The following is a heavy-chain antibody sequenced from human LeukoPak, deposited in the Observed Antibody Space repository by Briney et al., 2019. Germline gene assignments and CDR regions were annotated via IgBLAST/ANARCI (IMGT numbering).Heavy chain of an antibody. D-gene: IGHD3-3*01. CDR3: ARPGGTIFGVGLSYAHFDY. CDR2: ISAYNGNT. CDR1: GYSFTNYG. V-gene: IGHV1-18*01. J-gene: IGHJ4*02. Sequence: ASVKVSCKASGYSFTNYGITWVRQAPGQGLEWMGWISAYNGNTNYAQKLQGRVTMTTDTSTSTAYMELRSPRSDDTAVYYCARPGGTIFGVGLSYAHFDYWGQGTLVTVSS.